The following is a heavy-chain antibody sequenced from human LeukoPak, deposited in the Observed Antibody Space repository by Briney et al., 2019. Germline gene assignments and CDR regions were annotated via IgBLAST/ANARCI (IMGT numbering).Heavy chain of an antibody. CDR2: INGGGTT. J-gene: IGHJ6*03. CDR3: ASDYPLFYYYMDV. Sequence: TGGSLRLSCVASGFTFSPYVMGWVRQAPGKGLEWVSTINGGGTTYYAGSVKGRFTISRDNSRNTLYLQMNSLRAEDTAIYYCASDYPLFYYYMDVWGKGTTVTVSS. CDR1: GFTFSPYV. D-gene: IGHD4-11*01. V-gene: IGHV3-23*01.